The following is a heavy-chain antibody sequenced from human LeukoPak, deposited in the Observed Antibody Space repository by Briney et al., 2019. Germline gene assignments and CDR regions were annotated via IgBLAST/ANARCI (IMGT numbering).Heavy chain of an antibody. Sequence: SVKVSCKASGGTFSSYAISWVRQAPGQGLEWMGGIIPIFGTANYAQKFQGRVTITTDESTSTAYMELSSLRSEDTAVYYCARGLSPSGSYFEEGWSAFDIWGQGTMVTVSS. J-gene: IGHJ3*02. CDR3: ARGLSPSGSYFEEGWSAFDI. V-gene: IGHV1-69*05. D-gene: IGHD1-26*01. CDR2: IIPIFGTA. CDR1: GGTFSSYA.